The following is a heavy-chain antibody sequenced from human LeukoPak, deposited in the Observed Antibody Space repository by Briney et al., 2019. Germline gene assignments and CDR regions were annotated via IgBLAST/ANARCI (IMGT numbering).Heavy chain of an antibody. V-gene: IGHV3-33*08. CDR3: ARYSGGWDLADYFDY. D-gene: IGHD1-26*01. CDR1: VLTHSSLG. J-gene: IGHJ4*02. CDR2: IWYDGSNK. Sequence: GGSLRLFCAASVLTHSSLGMQWARQAPGKGLEWVAVIWYDGSNKYYADSVKGRFTISRDNSKNTLYLQMNSLRAEDTAVYYCARYSGGWDLADYFDYWGQGTLVTVSS.